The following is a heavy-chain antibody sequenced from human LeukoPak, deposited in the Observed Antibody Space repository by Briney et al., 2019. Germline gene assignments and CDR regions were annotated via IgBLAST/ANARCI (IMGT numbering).Heavy chain of an antibody. V-gene: IGHV3-30*02. CDR1: GFTFSSYG. CDR2: IRYDGSNK. D-gene: IGHD3-16*02. CDR3: ARFGPYDYVWGSYLRSRAAFDY. J-gene: IGHJ4*02. Sequence: GGSLRLSCAASGFTFSSYGMHWVRQAPGKGLEWVAFIRYDGSNKYYADSVKGRFTISRDNSKNTLYLQMNSLRAEDTAVYYCARFGPYDYVWGSYLRSRAAFDYWGQGTLVTVSS.